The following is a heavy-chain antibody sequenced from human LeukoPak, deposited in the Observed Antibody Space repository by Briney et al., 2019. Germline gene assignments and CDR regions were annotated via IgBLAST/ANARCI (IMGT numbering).Heavy chain of an antibody. Sequence: SETLSLTCTVSGGSISSGGYYWSWIRQPPGKGLEWIGYISHSGSTYYNPSLKSRVTISVDTSKNQFSLKLSSVTAADTAVYYCARDLCSSTSCPTDYWGQGTLVTVSS. D-gene: IGHD2-2*01. J-gene: IGHJ4*02. CDR1: GGSISSGGYY. V-gene: IGHV4-30-2*01. CDR2: ISHSGST. CDR3: ARDLCSSTSCPTDY.